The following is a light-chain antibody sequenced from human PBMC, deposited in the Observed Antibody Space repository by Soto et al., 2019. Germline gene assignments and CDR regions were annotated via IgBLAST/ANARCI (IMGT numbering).Light chain of an antibody. CDR1: QSISSW. V-gene: IGKV1-5*03. CDR2: KAS. CDR3: QQYTSYSRT. Sequence: DIQMTQSPSTLSASVGDRVTITCRASQSISSWLAWYQQKPGKAPKLLIYKASSLEIGVPSRFSGSGSGTEFTLTIISLQPDDFATYYCQQYTSYSRTFGQGTKVEIK. J-gene: IGKJ1*01.